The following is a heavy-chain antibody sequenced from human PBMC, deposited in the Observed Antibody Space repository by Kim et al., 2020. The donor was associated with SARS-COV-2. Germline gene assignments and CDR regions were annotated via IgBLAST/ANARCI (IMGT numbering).Heavy chain of an antibody. CDR1: GGSINSDY. V-gene: IGHV4-59*01. CDR3: ATGRAGMVTTLDGREGDYRYPMDV. CDR2: IYSDVGT. Sequence: SETLSLTCSVFGGSINSDYWSWIRQPPGKGLEWIGYIYSDVGTYYNPSLQSRITISIDTSKNHFSLRMRSVTSADTAIYYCATGRAGMVTTLDGREGDYRYPMDVWGQGTTVTVSS. J-gene: IGHJ6*02. D-gene: IGHD4-17*01.